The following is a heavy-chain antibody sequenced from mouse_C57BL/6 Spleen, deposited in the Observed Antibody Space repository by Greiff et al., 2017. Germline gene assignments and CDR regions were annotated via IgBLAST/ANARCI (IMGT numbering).Heavy chain of an antibody. CDR3: ARELRYFDV. CDR1: GFTFSDYY. CDR2: INYDGSST. V-gene: IGHV5-16*01. D-gene: IGHD1-1*01. Sequence: EVQLQESEGGLVQPGSSMKLSCTASGFTFSDYYMAWVRQVPEKGLEWVANINYDGSSTYYLDSLKSRFIISRDNAKNILYLQMSSLKSEDTATYYCARELRYFDVWGTGTTVTVSS. J-gene: IGHJ1*03.